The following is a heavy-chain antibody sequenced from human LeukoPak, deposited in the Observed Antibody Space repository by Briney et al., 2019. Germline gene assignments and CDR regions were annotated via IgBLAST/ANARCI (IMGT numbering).Heavy chain of an antibody. CDR1: GFTFSSYA. V-gene: IGHV3-30*18. D-gene: IGHD3-10*01. CDR3: AKDNRRYYYGSGGYFDY. CDR2: ISYDGSNK. J-gene: IGHJ4*02. Sequence: PGGSLRLSCAASGFTFSSYAMSWVRQAPGKGLEWVAVISYDGSNKYYADSVKGRFTISRDNSKNTLYLQMNSLRAEDTAVYYCAKDNRRYYYGSGGYFDYRGQGTLVTVSS.